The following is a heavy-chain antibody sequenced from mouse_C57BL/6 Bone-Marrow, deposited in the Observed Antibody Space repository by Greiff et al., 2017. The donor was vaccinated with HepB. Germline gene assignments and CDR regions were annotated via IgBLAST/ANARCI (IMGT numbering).Heavy chain of an antibody. CDR3: TGRGRYWAFYYFDY. D-gene: IGHD2-14*01. Sequence: EVKLQESGGGLVQPGGSMKLSCVASGFTFSNYWMNWVRQSPEKGLEWVAQIRLKSDNYATHYAESVKGRFTISRDDSKSSVYLQMNNLRAEDTGIYYCTGRGRYWAFYYFDYWGQGTTLTVSS. J-gene: IGHJ2*01. CDR1: GFTFSNYW. CDR2: IRLKSDNYAT. V-gene: IGHV6-3*01.